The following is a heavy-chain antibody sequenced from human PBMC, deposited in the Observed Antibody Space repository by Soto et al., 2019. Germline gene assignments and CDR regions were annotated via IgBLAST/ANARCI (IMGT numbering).Heavy chain of an antibody. CDR1: GFNFNIAW. Sequence: EVQLVESGGGLLKPGESLRLSCAASGFNFNIAWLNWVRQAPGKGLEWVGRIRTNTEGGTTDYAAPVKGRFTISRDDSKNSLYLQMNSLQTEDTAVYYCTTDITGASHNGGRWGQGPLVTVSS. J-gene: IGHJ4*02. CDR2: IRTNTEGGTT. V-gene: IGHV3-15*07. CDR3: TTDITGASHNGGR. D-gene: IGHD1-20*01.